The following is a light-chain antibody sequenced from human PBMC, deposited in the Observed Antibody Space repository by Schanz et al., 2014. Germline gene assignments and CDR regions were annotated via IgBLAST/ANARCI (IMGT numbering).Light chain of an antibody. J-gene: IGLJ1*01. CDR2: DVS. Sequence: QSALTQPRSVSGSPGQSVTISCTGTSSDVGGYNYVSWYQLHPGKAPKLMIYDVSKRPSGVPDRFSGSKSGNTASLTISGLQAEDEADYYCSSNGGVNIYVFGTGTKLTVL. CDR3: SSNGGVNIYV. V-gene: IGLV2-11*01. CDR1: SSDVGGYNY.